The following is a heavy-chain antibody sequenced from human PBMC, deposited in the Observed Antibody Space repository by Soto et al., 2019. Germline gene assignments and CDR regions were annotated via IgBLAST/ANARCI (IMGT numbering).Heavy chain of an antibody. D-gene: IGHD3-22*01. CDR2: IYPGDSDT. Sequence: GESLKISCKGSGYSFSRYWIAWVRQTPGKGLEWMGLIYPGDSDTRYSPSFQGQVTISADKSITTAYLQWSSLKASDTAIYYCARDTFSGDSSGPNYWGQGNLVTVSS. V-gene: IGHV5-51*01. J-gene: IGHJ4*02. CDR1: GYSFSRYW. CDR3: ARDTFSGDSSGPNY.